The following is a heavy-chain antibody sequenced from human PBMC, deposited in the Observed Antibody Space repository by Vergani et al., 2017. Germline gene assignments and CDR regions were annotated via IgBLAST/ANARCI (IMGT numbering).Heavy chain of an antibody. CDR2: IYYSGGT. D-gene: IGHD6-19*01. V-gene: IGHV4-39*01. CDR3: ARHSTVEWLVKLGWFDP. CDR1: GASIRSSNYY. Sequence: QLQLQESGPGLVKPSATLSLTCSVSGASIRSSNYYWGWIRQPPGKGLEWIARIYYSGGTYYNPSLKSRVTISVDTYKNQFSLTLSSVTAADTAVYFCARHSTVEWLVKLGWFDPWGQGILVTVSS. J-gene: IGHJ5*02.